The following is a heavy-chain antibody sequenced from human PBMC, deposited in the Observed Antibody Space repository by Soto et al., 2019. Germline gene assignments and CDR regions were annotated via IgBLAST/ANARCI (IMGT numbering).Heavy chain of an antibody. Sequence: SETLFLTCTVSGGSISSYYWSWIRQPPGKGLEWIGYIYYSGSTNYNPSLKSRVTISVDTSKNQFSLKLSSVTAADTAVYYCARAPNQMTTGRYYFDYWGQGTLVTVSS. CDR1: GGSISSYY. CDR2: IYYSGST. CDR3: ARAPNQMTTGRYYFDY. V-gene: IGHV4-59*01. D-gene: IGHD4-4*01. J-gene: IGHJ4*02.